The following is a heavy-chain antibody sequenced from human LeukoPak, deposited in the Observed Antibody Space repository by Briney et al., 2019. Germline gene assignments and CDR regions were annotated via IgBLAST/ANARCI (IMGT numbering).Heavy chain of an antibody. CDR2: IYYSGST. D-gene: IGHD5-12*01. Sequence: PSETLSLTCTVPGGSISSYYWSWIRQPPGKGLEWIGYIYYSGSTNYNPSLKSRVTISVDTSKNQFSLKLSSVTAADTAVYYCARVLPTIPRRDDAFDIWGQGTMVTVSS. CDR3: ARVLPTIPRRDDAFDI. V-gene: IGHV4-59*12. J-gene: IGHJ3*02. CDR1: GGSISSYY.